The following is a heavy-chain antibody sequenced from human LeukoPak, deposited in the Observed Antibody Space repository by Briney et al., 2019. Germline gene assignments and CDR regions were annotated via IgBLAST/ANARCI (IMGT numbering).Heavy chain of an antibody. CDR1: GGTFSDYA. Sequence: ASVKVSCKASGGTFSDYALNWVRQAPGQGLEWMGWISAYNGNTNYAQKLRGRVTMTTDTSTSTAYMELRSLRSDDTAVYYCARDGIGSDYVRYFDYWGQGTLVTVSS. J-gene: IGHJ4*02. D-gene: IGHD3-10*02. V-gene: IGHV1-18*01. CDR2: ISAYNGNT. CDR3: ARDGIGSDYVRYFDY.